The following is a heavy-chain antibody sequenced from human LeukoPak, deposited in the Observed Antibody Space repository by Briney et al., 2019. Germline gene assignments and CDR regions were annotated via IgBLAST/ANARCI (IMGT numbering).Heavy chain of an antibody. CDR1: GDSVSNNNDG. D-gene: IGHD3-10*01. CDR3: ARGSYGLGGYYDYYFDF. V-gene: IGHV6-1*01. Sequence: SQTLSLTCAISGDSVSNNNDGWNWVRQSPSRGLEWLGRTYCRSQCISDYAESVKGRINISPDTSTNQFSLQLNSVTPEDTAVYYCARGSYGLGGYYDYYFDFWGQGTLVTVSS. J-gene: IGHJ4*02. CDR2: TYCRSQCIS.